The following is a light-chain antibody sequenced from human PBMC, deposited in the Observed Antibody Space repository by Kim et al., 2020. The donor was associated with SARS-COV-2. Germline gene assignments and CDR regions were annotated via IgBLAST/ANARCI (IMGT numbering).Light chain of an antibody. J-gene: IGKJ3*01. V-gene: IGKV3-20*01. CDR1: QSVSSSY. CDR2: GAS. CDR3: QQYGGT. Sequence: EIVLTQSPGTLSLSPGERATLSCRASQSVSSSYLAWYQQKPGQAPRLLIYGASSRATGIPDRFSGGGSGTDFTLTISRLEPEDFAVYYCQQYGGTFGPGTKVDIK.